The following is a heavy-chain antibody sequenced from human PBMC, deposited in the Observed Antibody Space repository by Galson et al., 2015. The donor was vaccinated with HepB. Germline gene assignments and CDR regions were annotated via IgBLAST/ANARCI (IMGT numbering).Heavy chain of an antibody. CDR1: GYIFTSYG. D-gene: IGHD3-22*01. CDR2: ISPYNGNT. J-gene: IGHJ4*02. V-gene: IGHV1-18*01. Sequence: SVKVSCKASGYIFTSYGITWVRQAPGQGLEWMGWISPYNGNTNYAQKLQGRVTMTTDTSTTTAYMELRSLRSDDTAVYYCARTYYDTSGYFDFWGQGTLVTVSS. CDR3: ARTYYDTSGYFDF.